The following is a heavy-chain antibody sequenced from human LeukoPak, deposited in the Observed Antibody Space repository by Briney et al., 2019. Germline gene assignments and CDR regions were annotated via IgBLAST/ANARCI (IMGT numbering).Heavy chain of an antibody. D-gene: IGHD3-16*01. CDR3: AKKGLGGYFDI. J-gene: IGHJ3*02. V-gene: IGHV3-23*01. CDR1: GFTFDSYD. Sequence: GGSLRLSCAASGFTFDSYDMTWVRQAPGKGLEWVSSVSGGGEATYYAESVKGRFTISRDNSNDTLYLQMSSLRADDTAVYYCAKKGLGGYFDIWGQGTMVTVSS. CDR2: VSGGGEAT.